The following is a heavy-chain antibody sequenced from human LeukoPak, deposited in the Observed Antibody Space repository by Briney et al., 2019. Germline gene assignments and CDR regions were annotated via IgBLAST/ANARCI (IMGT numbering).Heavy chain of an antibody. CDR2: INHFGST. Sequence: SETLSLTCAVYGGSFIGYYWSWIRQPPGKGLEWIGEINHFGSTNYNPSLKSRVTISIDTSKNQFSLKLSSVTAADTAVYYCARIRSRKWGFDYWDQGTLVTVSS. V-gene: IGHV4-34*01. D-gene: IGHD1-26*01. CDR1: GGSFIGYY. CDR3: ARIRSRKWGFDY. J-gene: IGHJ4*02.